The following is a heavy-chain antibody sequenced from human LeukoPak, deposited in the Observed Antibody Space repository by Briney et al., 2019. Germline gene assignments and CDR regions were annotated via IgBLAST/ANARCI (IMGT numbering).Heavy chain of an antibody. V-gene: IGHV4-4*08. J-gene: IGHJ5*02. D-gene: IGHD6-13*01. CDR1: GGSVSSYY. CDR2: IHNSGRT. Sequence: KPSETLSLTCSGSGGSVSSYYWSWIRQSPGKGLEWIGYIHNSGRTNYNPSLKSRVTGFVDTSKNQVSLRLSSVTAADTAVYYCATGQQMNDHWGQGTLVTVPS. CDR3: ATGQQMNDH.